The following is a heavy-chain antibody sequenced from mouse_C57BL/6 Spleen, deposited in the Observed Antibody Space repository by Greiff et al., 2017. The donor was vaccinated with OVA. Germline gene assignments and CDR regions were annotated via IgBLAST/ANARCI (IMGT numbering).Heavy chain of an antibody. CDR1: GYSITSGYY. V-gene: IGHV3-6*01. CDR3: ARRRDHYYGSSYYFDY. J-gene: IGHJ2*01. CDR2: ISYDGSN. D-gene: IGHD1-1*01. Sequence: EVKLQESGPGLVKPSQSLSLTCSVTGYSITSGYYWNWIRQFPGNKLEWMGYISYDGSNNYNPSLKNRISITRDTSKNQFFLKLNSVTTEDTATYYCARRRDHYYGSSYYFDYWGQGTTLTVSS.